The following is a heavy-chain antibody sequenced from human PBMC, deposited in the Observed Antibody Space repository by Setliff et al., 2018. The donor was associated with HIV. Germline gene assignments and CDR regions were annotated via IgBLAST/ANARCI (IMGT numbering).Heavy chain of an antibody. CDR2: ITDTGHT. V-gene: IGHV4-34*01. D-gene: IGHD3-3*01. Sequence: LSLTCTVYGGSLTHYYWTWIRQPPGGGLEWIGEITDTGHTNYNSSLQSRVTISLDTSKNHFSLKLTSVTAADTAVYYCARGGDFWSGYHGRALPTWGQGTLVTVSS. CDR1: GGSLTHYY. CDR3: ARGGDFWSGYHGRALPT. J-gene: IGHJ5*02.